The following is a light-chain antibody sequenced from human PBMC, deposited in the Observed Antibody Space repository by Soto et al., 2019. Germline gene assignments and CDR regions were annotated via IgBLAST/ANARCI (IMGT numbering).Light chain of an antibody. V-gene: IGLV2-14*03. CDR2: DVS. CDR3: SSYTITSVV. CDR1: SSDVGTYNY. Sequence: QSVLTQPASVSGSPGQSITISCTGTSSDVGTYNYVSWYQQHPGKAPKLIIHDVSNRPSGITNRFSGSKSGNTASLTISGLQAEDEADYYCSSYTITSVVFGGGTKLTVL. J-gene: IGLJ2*01.